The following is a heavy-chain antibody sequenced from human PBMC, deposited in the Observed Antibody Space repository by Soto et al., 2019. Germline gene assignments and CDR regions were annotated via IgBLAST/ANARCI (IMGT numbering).Heavy chain of an antibody. V-gene: IGHV3-23*01. Sequence: LRLSCAASAFSFSNYPMSWVRQAPGKGLEWVSGISGSGETTKYADSVKGRFTISRDNSKKTLYLQINSLRAEDTAVYFCVREVRLNSGWPPPLWGQGTLVTVSS. CDR3: VREVRLNSGWPPPL. CDR1: AFSFSNYP. CDR2: ISGSGETT. J-gene: IGHJ1*01. D-gene: IGHD5-12*01.